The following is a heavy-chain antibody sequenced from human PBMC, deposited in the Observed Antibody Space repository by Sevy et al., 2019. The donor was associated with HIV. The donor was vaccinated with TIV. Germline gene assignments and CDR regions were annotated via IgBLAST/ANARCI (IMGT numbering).Heavy chain of an antibody. CDR1: GFAFSSHA. V-gene: IGHV3-30-3*01. J-gene: IGHJ4*01. Sequence: GSLSLSCAASGFAFSSHAMHWVRQAPGKGLEWVAVISYEGSETFYAASVEGRFTISRDNSKNILSLQINSLRPEDTAVYYCARDGGYSIKWYPLYWGHGTLVTVSS. D-gene: IGHD1-26*01. CDR3: ARDGGYSIKWYPLY. CDR2: ISYEGSET.